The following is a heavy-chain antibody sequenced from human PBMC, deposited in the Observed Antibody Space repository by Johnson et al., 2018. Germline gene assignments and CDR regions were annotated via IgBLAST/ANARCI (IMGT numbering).Heavy chain of an antibody. D-gene: IGHD6-6*01. V-gene: IGHV1-69*01. CDR1: GGTFSSYA. CDR2: IIPIFGTA. Sequence: QVQLVESGAEVKKPGSSVKVSCKASGGTFSSYAISWVRQAPGQGLEWMGGIIPIFGTANYAQKFQGRVTITADESTSTAYMELGSRRAEDTAVYYCARERSRGSSYPHDYGRDVWGQGTTVTVSS. J-gene: IGHJ6*02. CDR3: ARERSRGSSYPHDYGRDV.